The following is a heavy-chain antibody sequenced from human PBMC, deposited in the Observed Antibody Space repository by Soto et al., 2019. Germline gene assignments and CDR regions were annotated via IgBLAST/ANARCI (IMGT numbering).Heavy chain of an antibody. V-gene: IGHV3-33*01. CDR3: ARDAQPKHYCSDTSCYLGY. Sequence: QVQLVESGGGVVQPGGSLRLSCAASGFTFNNYGMHWVRQAPGKGLEWVAAIWSDGSNKYYADSVKGRFTISIDNSKNTLYLQANNLRAEETALYYCARDAQPKHYCSDTSCYLGYWGQGTLVTVSS. J-gene: IGHJ4*02. CDR1: GFTFNNYG. D-gene: IGHD2-2*01. CDR2: IWSDGSNK.